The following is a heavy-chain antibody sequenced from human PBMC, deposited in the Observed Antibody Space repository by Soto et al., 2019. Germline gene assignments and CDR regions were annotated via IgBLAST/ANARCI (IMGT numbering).Heavy chain of an antibody. Sequence: GGSLRLSCVASGFTFRSFSLNWVRQAPGKGLEWVSYISGTDTAYYADSVKGRFTISRDSAKNSVYLHMTSVREEDTAVYYCARGPAATAFYFDYWGQGTPVTVSS. V-gene: IGHV3-48*02. CDR3: ARGPAATAFYFDY. D-gene: IGHD6-25*01. CDR2: ISGTDTA. CDR1: GFTFRSFS. J-gene: IGHJ4*02.